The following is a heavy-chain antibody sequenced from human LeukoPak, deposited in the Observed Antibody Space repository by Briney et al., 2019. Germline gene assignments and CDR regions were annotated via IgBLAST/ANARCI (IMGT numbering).Heavy chain of an antibody. Sequence: SETLSLTCAVYGGSFSDSYWNWIRQPAGKGLEWIGRIYTSGSTNYNPSLKSRVTMSVDTSKNQFSLKLSSVTAADTAVYYCAREQIGIWGQGTMVTVSS. J-gene: IGHJ3*02. V-gene: IGHV4-4*07. CDR3: AREQIGI. D-gene: IGHD2/OR15-2a*01. CDR1: GGSFSDSY. CDR2: IYTSGST.